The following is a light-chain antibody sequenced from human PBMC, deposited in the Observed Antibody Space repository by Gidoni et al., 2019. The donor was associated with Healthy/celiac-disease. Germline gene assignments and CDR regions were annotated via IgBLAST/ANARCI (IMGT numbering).Light chain of an antibody. CDR3: QQRSNLIT. V-gene: IGKV3-11*01. CDR2: DAS. CDR1: QSVSSY. Sequence: EIVLTQSPATLSLSPGERATLSCRASQSVSSYLAWYHQKPGQAPRLLIYDASNRATGIPARFSGSGSGTDFTLTISSLEPEDFAVYYCQQRSNLITFGGGTKVEIK. J-gene: IGKJ4*01.